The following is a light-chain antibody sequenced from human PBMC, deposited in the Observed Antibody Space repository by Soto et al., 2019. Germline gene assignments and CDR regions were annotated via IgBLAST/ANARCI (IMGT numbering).Light chain of an antibody. CDR3: GTWDGSLRSEV. J-gene: IGLJ3*02. CDR1: SSNIGNQD. V-gene: IGLV1-51*02. CDR2: ENN. Sequence: QSVLTQPPSVSAAPGQKVTISCSGSSSNIGNQDVSWYQQLPGTAPKLLISENNKRPSGIPDRFSGTKSGTSATLGITGLQTGDEAEYYCGTWDGSLRSEVFGGGTKVTVL.